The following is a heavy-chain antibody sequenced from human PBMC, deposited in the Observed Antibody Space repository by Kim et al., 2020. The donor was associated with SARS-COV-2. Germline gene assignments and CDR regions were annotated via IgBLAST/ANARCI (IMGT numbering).Heavy chain of an antibody. CDR1: GFTFSSYS. D-gene: IGHD3-10*01. CDR3: ARDIGAAAFGGAGGC. Sequence: GGSLRLSCAASGFTFSSYSMNWVRQAPGKGLEWVSSISSSSSYIYYADSVKGRFTISRDNAKNSLYLQMNSLRAEDTAVYYCARDIGAAAFGGAGGCWGQGTLVTVSS. J-gene: IGHJ4*02. V-gene: IGHV3-21*01. CDR2: ISSSSSYI.